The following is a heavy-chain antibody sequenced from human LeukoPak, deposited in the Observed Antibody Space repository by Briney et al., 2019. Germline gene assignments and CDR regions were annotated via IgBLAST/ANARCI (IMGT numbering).Heavy chain of an antibody. J-gene: IGHJ4*02. CDR3: AKAPFTRYDYGDYQFDY. V-gene: IGHV3-53*01. CDR1: GFTVSSNY. Sequence: GGSLRLSCAASGFTVSSNYMSWVRQAPGKGLEWVSVIYSGGSTYYADSVKGRFTISRHNSKNTLYLQMNSLRAEDTAVYYCAKAPFTRYDYGDYQFDYWGQGTLVTVSS. D-gene: IGHD4-17*01. CDR2: IYSGGST.